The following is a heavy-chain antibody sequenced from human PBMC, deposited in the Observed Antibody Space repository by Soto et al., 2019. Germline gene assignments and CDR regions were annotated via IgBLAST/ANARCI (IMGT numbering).Heavy chain of an antibody. V-gene: IGHV4-38-2*01. CDR3: AKGSGGYFTHIDY. Sequence: LETLSLTCAVSGYSITSGYYWGWIRQPPGKGLQWIGSINHIGTTYYNPSLKSRVTISGDRSKNQFSLRLTSVTAADTAVYYCAKGSGGYFTHIDYWGRGTPVTVSS. D-gene: IGHD3-22*01. J-gene: IGHJ4*01. CDR1: GYSITSGYY. CDR2: INHIGTT.